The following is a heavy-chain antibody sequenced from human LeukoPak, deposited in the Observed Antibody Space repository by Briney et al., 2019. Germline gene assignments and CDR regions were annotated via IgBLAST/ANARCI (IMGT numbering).Heavy chain of an antibody. D-gene: IGHD2-15*01. J-gene: IGHJ5*02. CDR3: ARDDCSGGSCYYSRRNWFDP. CDR1: GGTFSRYA. Sequence: GASVKVSCKASGGTFSRYAISCVREAPGQGLEWRGGIIPIFGTANYAQKFQGRVTITADESTSTAYMELSSLRSEDTAVYYCARDDCSGGSCYYSRRNWFDPWGQGTLVTVSS. CDR2: IIPIFGTA. V-gene: IGHV1-69*13.